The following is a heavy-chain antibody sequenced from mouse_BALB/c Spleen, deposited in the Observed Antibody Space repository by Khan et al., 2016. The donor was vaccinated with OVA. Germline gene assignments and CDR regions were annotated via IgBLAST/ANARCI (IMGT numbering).Heavy chain of an antibody. Sequence: VQLVESGAELARPGASVKMSCKASGYTFPSNTMHWVKQRPGQGLEWIGYINPRSDYTIYTQKFKDKATLTVDISSTTAYMQLSSLTSDDSAVYYCARRTTGYAMDYWGQGTSVTVSS. V-gene: IGHV1-4*01. D-gene: IGHD2-14*01. CDR2: INPRSDYT. J-gene: IGHJ4*01. CDR3: ARRTTGYAMDY. CDR1: GYTFPSNT.